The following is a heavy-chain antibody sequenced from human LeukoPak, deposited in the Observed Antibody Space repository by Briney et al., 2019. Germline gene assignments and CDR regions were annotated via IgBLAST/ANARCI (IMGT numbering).Heavy chain of an antibody. V-gene: IGHV3-30*04. CDR3: PRDPGDYSFNY. J-gene: IGHJ4*02. CDR2: ISYGGATK. D-gene: IGHD2-21*02. CDR1: GFTFSDYA. Sequence: GGSLGLSCAASGFTFSDYAFHWVRQAPGKGLEWVAFISYGGATKFYADSVKGRFTISRDNSKNMLYLQMNSPRPEDTAVYYCPRDPGDYSFNYWGQGTLVTVSS.